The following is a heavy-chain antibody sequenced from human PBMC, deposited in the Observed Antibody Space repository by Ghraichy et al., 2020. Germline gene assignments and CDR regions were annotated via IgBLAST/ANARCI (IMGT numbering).Heavy chain of an antibody. Sequence: GGSLRLSCAASGLTFSGYVMNWGCKRQGKGLGWVSSMGANVGNTNFANPVKARLTVSRDNPKNTLFLQMNSVRAEDTAVYYCARASGNCSGGTCPSYNWLDPFGPGTLVTVSS. J-gene: IGHJ5*02. CDR3: ARASGNCSGGTCPSYNWLDP. D-gene: IGHD2-15*01. CDR2: MGANVGNT. CDR1: GLTFSGYV. V-gene: IGHV3-23*01.